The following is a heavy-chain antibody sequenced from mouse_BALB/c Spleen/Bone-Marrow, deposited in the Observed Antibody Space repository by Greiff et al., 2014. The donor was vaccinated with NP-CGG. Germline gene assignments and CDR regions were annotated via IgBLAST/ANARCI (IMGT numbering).Heavy chain of an antibody. CDR1: GYTFTSYW. D-gene: IGHD3-3*01. CDR3: ARGGLHYFDY. Sequence: DLVKPGASVKLSCKASGYTFTSYWINWIKQRPGQGLEWIGRIAPGSGSTYYNEMFKGKATLIVDTSSSTAYIQLSSLSSEASAVYFCARGGLHYFDYWGQGTTLTVSS. J-gene: IGHJ2*01. V-gene: IGHV1S41*01. CDR2: IAPGSGST.